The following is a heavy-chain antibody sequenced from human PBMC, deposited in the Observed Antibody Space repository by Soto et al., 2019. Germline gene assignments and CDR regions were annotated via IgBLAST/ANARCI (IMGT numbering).Heavy chain of an antibody. J-gene: IGHJ4*02. CDR2: IIPIFGTA. CDR1: GGTFSSYA. Sequence: GASVKVSCKASGGTFSSYAISWVRQAPGQGLEWMGGIIPIFGTANYAQKFQGRVTITADESTSTAHMELSSLRSEDTAVYYCARHRITMIVVVITASGPFDYWGQGTLVTVSS. CDR3: ARHRITMIVVVITASGPFDY. V-gene: IGHV1-69*13. D-gene: IGHD3-22*01.